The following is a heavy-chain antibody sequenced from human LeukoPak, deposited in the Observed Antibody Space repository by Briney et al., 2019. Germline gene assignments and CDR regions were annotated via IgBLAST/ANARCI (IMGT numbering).Heavy chain of an antibody. J-gene: IGHJ4*02. Sequence: SVKVSCKASRGTFNKYAIKWVRQAPGQGFEWMGGIIPPFGTENYPQKFQGRVTITTDEVTNTAYMELRSLRSDDTAVYYCASGPSGFAGELSSWGQGTLVTVSS. CDR2: IIPPFGTE. D-gene: IGHD3-16*02. CDR1: RGTFNKYA. V-gene: IGHV1-69*05. CDR3: ASGPSGFAGELSS.